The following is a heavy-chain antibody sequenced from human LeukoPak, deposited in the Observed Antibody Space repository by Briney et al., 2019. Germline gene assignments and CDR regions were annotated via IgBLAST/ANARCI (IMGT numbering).Heavy chain of an antibody. V-gene: IGHV4-34*01. J-gene: IGHJ4*02. CDR1: GGSFSTYY. Sequence: PSETLSLTCAVYGGSFSTYYWNWIRQPPGKGLEWIGEINHSGSTNYNPSLKSRVTMSVDTSNNQFSLKVNSVTAADTAVYYCVTVAVAGFSFEYWGQGTLVTVSS. D-gene: IGHD6-19*01. CDR3: VTVAVAGFSFEY. CDR2: INHSGST.